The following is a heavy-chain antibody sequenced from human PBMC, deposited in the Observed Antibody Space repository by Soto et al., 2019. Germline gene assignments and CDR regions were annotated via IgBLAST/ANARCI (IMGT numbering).Heavy chain of an antibody. CDR2: IHYRGSA. CDR3: AREVNVPADADAFDI. CDR1: GGSISSYF. V-gene: IGHV4-59*06. Sequence: PSETLSLTCTVSGGSISSYFWSWIRQHPGKGLEWIGYIHYRGSAYYNPSLSGRVTILVDTTKNQFSMKLSSVTAADTAMYYCAREVNVPADADAFDIWGQGTMVTV. D-gene: IGHD2-2*01. J-gene: IGHJ3*02.